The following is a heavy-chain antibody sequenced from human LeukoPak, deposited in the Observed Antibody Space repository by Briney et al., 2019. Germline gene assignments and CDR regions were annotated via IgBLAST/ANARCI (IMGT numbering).Heavy chain of an antibody. D-gene: IGHD5-18*01. J-gene: IGHJ4*02. CDR2: MKQDGSEI. V-gene: IGHV3-7*01. CDR3: ARESTYNYAYAIDY. CDR1: GITFSNYW. Sequence: GGSLRLSCAASGITFSNYWMTCVRQAPGKGLEWVANMKQDGSEIYYVDSVKGRFSISRGNTKSSLYLQMNSLRAEDTAVYYCARESTYNYAYAIDYWGQGTLVTVSS.